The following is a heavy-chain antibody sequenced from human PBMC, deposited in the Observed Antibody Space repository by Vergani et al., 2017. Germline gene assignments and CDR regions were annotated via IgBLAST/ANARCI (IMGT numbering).Heavy chain of an antibody. CDR3: AAFPRFGWLQLALFDY. CDR2: FDPEDGET. J-gene: IGHJ4*02. D-gene: IGHD5-24*01. Sequence: QVQLVQSGAEVKKPGASVKVSCKVSGYTLTELSMHWVRQAPGKGLEWMGGFDPEDGETIYAQKFQGRVTMTEDTSTDTAYMELSSLRSEDTAVYYCAAFPRFGWLQLALFDYWGQGTLVTVSS. V-gene: IGHV1-24*01. CDR1: GYTLTELS.